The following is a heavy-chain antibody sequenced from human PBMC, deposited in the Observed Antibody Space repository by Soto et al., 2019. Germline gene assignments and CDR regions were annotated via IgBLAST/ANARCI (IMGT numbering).Heavy chain of an antibody. CDR2: ISSSSSYI. Sequence: PGGSLRLSCAGSGFTFSSYSMNWVRQAPGKGLEWVSSISSSSSYIYYADSVKGRFTISRDNAKNSLYLQMNSLRAEDTAVYYCARDYSSSGGMDVWGQGTTVTVSS. CDR1: GFTFSSYS. V-gene: IGHV3-21*01. D-gene: IGHD6-6*01. J-gene: IGHJ6*02. CDR3: ARDYSSSGGMDV.